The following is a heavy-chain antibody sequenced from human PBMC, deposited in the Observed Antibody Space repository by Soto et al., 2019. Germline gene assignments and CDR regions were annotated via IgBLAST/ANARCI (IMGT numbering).Heavy chain of an antibody. Sequence: KPSETLSLTCTVSGGSINTFYWSWVRQPAGKGLEWIGRIFSSGSTSFNPSLESRVAMSVDTSKNHFSLNLSSVTAADMAVYYCAREGSHSAYNFAHGIQLWSFDFWGQGALVTVSS. CDR3: AREGSHSAYNFAHGIQLWSFDF. J-gene: IGHJ4*02. V-gene: IGHV4-4*07. D-gene: IGHD5-12*01. CDR2: IFSSGST. CDR1: GGSINTFY.